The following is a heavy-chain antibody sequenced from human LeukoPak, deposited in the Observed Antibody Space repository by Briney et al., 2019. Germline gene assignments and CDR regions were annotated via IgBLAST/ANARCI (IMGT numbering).Heavy chain of an antibody. CDR3: ARVGATVTGSDPFDV. CDR1: GFTFSSYS. J-gene: IGHJ3*01. CDR2: ISGSGIYI. V-gene: IGHV3-21*01. D-gene: IGHD4-17*01. Sequence: PGGSLRLSCAGSGFTFSSYSMKWVRQAPGKGLEWVSSISGSGIYIYSADSVKGRFTISRDNARKSLYLEMNSLRAEDTALYYCARVGATVTGSDPFDVWGQGTMVTVPS.